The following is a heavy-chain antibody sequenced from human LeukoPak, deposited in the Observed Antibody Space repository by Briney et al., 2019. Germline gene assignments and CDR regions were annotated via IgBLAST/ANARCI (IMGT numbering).Heavy chain of an antibody. CDR3: ARQGYSSSSRFDY. V-gene: IGHV5-51*01. D-gene: IGHD6-6*01. CDR2: IYPGDSDT. CDR1: GYTFTNYW. J-gene: IGHJ4*02. Sequence: GESLKISCKGSGYTFTNYWIGWVRQRPGKGMEWMVIIYPGDSDTRYSPSFQGQVTISADKSISTAYLQWSSLKASDTAMYYCARQGYSSSSRFDYWGQGTPVTVSS.